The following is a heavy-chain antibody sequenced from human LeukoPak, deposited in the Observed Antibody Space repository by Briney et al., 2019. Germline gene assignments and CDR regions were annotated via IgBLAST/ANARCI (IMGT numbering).Heavy chain of an antibody. J-gene: IGHJ4*02. CDR2: IYYSGST. D-gene: IGHD6-19*01. V-gene: IGHV4-39*07. Sequence: PSETLSLTCTVSGGSISSSSYYWGWIRQPPGKGLEWIGSIYYSGSTYYNPSLKSRVTISVDTSKNQFSLKLSSVTAADTAVYYCAPEEYSSGWYGYWGQGTLVTVSS. CDR3: APEEYSSGWYGY. CDR1: GGSISSSSYY.